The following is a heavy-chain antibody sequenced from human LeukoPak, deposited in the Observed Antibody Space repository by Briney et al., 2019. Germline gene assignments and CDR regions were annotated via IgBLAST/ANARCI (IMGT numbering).Heavy chain of an antibody. CDR1: GFTFSSFD. CDR3: ATITSMRVVLIS. CDR2: ISVSATNT. Sequence: GSLRLSCAASGFTFSSFDMTWVRQAPGRGLEWVSTISVSATNTYYADSVKGRFTISRDNSKNTLYLQMNSLRADDTAVYYCATITSMRVVLISWGQGTLVTVSS. D-gene: IGHD3-22*01. J-gene: IGHJ1*01. V-gene: IGHV3-23*01.